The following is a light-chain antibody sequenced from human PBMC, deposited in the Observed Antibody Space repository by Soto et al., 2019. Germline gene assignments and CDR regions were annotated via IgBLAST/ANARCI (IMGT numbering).Light chain of an antibody. CDR3: SSYTSSSTPYV. CDR2: EVS. Sequence: QSALTQPASVSGSPGQSITISCTGTSSDVGGYNYVSWYQQHPGKAPKLMIYEVSNRPSGVSNRFSGSRSGNTAPLTISGLPAEDEADYYCSSYTSSSTPYVFGTGTKLTGL. J-gene: IGLJ1*01. V-gene: IGLV2-14*01. CDR1: SSDVGGYNY.